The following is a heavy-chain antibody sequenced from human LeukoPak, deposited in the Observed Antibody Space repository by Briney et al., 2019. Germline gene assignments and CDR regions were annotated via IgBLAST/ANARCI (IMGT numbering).Heavy chain of an antibody. J-gene: IGHJ6*02. CDR3: TSDRLESIIAQWYYYGMDV. CDR1: GGSFSINGAA. CDR2: TYYRSKRYN. V-gene: IGHV6-1*01. Sequence: SQTLSLTCAISGGSFSINGAARNWIRQSPSRGLEWLGRTYYRSKRYNDYAVSVKSRIIINPDTSKNQFSLQLKSVTPEDTAVYYCTSDRLESIIAQWYYYGMDVWGQGTTVTVSS. D-gene: IGHD2-8*01.